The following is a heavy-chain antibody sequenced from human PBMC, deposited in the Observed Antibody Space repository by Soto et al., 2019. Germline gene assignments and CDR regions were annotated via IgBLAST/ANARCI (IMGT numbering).Heavy chain of an antibody. V-gene: IGHV4-30-2*01. D-gene: IGHD5-12*01. CDR2: IYHSGST. J-gene: IGHJ4*02. CDR1: GGSISSGGYS. Sequence: QLQLQESGSGLVKPSQTLSLTCAVSGGSISSGGYSWSWIRQPPGKGLEWIGYIYHSGSTYYNPSLKSRVTISVDRSKNQFSLKLSSVTAADTAVYYCARVVGPRRLAYYFDYWGQGTLVTVSS. CDR3: ARVVGPRRLAYYFDY.